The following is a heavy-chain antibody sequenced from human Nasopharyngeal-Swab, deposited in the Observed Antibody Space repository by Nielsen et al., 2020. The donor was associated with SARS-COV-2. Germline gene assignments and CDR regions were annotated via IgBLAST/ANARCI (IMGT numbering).Heavy chain of an antibody. D-gene: IGHD4-17*01. J-gene: IGHJ4*02. CDR1: GFTFSSYS. V-gene: IGHV3-21*01. CDR2: ISSSSSYI. Sequence: ESLKISCAASGFTFSSYSMNWVRQAPGKGLEWVSSISSSSSYIYYADSVKGRFTISRDNAKNSLYLQMNSLRAEDTAVYYCARDPPATTVTTGDYWGQGTLVTVSS. CDR3: ARDPPATTVTTGDY.